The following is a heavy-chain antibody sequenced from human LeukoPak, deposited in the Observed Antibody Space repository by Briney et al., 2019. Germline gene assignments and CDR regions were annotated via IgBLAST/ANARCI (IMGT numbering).Heavy chain of an antibody. V-gene: IGHV3-30*04. J-gene: IGHJ4*02. CDR1: GFTFRHYA. CDR3: VRARAGGLDY. D-gene: IGHD3-16*01. Sequence: GGSLRLSCAASGFTFRHYAVHWVRQAPGRGLEWVAVLSFDGAHKYYAEPVKGRFTISRDSSNNTLFLQMDSLRIEDTALYYCVRARAGGLDYWGQGTLVTVSS. CDR2: LSFDGAHK.